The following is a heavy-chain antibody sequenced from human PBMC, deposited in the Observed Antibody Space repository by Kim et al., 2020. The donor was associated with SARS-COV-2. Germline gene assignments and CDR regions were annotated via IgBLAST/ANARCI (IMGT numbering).Heavy chain of an antibody. Sequence: ASVKVSCKASGYTFTNYGISWLRQAPGQGPEWMGWISAKNGNRNFAQEFEGRVIMTTDTSTSTAYMELRSLRSDDTATYFCAIDTIVAADNAFDIWGQGTMVSVTS. CDR3: AIDTIVAADNAFDI. CDR1: GYTFTNYG. V-gene: IGHV1-18*01. J-gene: IGHJ3*02. CDR2: ISAKNGNR. D-gene: IGHD6-13*01.